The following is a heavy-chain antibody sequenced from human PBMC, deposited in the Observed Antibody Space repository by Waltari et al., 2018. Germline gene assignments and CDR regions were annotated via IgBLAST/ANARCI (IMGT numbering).Heavy chain of an antibody. CDR1: GGSFSGYY. CDR3: ARVKRYFDWLRYYYMDV. J-gene: IGHJ6*03. V-gene: IGHV4-34*01. D-gene: IGHD3-9*01. Sequence: QVQLQQWGAGLLKPSETLSLTCAVYGGSFSGYYWSWIRQPPGKGLEWIGEINHSGSTNYNPSLKSRVTISVDTSKNQFSLKLSSVTAADTAVYYCARVKRYFDWLRYYYMDVWGKGTTVTVSS. CDR2: INHSGST.